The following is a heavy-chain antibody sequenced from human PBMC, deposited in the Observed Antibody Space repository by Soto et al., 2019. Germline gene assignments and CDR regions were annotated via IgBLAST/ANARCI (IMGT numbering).Heavy chain of an antibody. J-gene: IGHJ3*02. CDR3: ARQDCSGGRCYSDAFDI. Sequence: ASVKVSCKASGYTFTSYYMHWVRQAPGQGLEWMGIINPSGGSTSYAQKFQGRVTMTRDTSTSTVYMELSSLRSEDTAVYYCARQDCSGGRCYSDAFDIWGQGTMVTFSS. D-gene: IGHD2-15*01. CDR1: GYTFTSYY. CDR2: INPSGGST. V-gene: IGHV1-46*03.